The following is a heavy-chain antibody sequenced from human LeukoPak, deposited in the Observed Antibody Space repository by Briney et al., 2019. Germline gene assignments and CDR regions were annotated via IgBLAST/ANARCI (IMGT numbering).Heavy chain of an antibody. Sequence: SETLSLTCTVSGGSISSYYWSWIRQAPGKGLEWIGYIYYSGSTNYNPSLKSRVTISVDTSKDQFSLKLSSVTAADTAVYYCARRPPAYSSSWGDWFDPWGQGTVVTVSS. CDR1: GGSISSYY. CDR3: ARRPPAYSSSWGDWFDP. V-gene: IGHV4-59*01. J-gene: IGHJ5*02. D-gene: IGHD6-13*01. CDR2: IYYSGST.